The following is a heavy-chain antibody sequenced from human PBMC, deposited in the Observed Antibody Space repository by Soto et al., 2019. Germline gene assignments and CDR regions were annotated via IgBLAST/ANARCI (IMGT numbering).Heavy chain of an antibody. D-gene: IGHD2-21*02. CDR2: ITASGSST. CDR3: AKRIVVTGTKYYFDY. J-gene: IGHJ4*02. V-gene: IGHV3-23*01. CDR1: GFTFSNYA. Sequence: GGSLRLSCVASGFTFSNYAMSWVRQAPGKGLEWVSGITASGSSTYYADSVKGRFTISRDNSKNTLYLQMNTLRAEDTAVYYCAKRIVVTGTKYYFDYWGQGTLVTVSS.